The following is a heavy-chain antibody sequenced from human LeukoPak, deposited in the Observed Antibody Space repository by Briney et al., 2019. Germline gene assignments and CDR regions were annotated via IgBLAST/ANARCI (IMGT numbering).Heavy chain of an antibody. V-gene: IGHV4-39*07. D-gene: IGHD4-17*01. CDR1: GGSISSSSYY. J-gene: IGHJ3*02. Sequence: SETLSLTCTVSGGSISSSSYYWGWIRQPPGKGLEWIGSIYYSGSTYYNPSLKSRVTISVDTSKNQFSLKLSCVTAADTAVYYCARDSVSGDFRRNLGAFDIWGQGTMVTVSS. CDR3: ARDSVSGDFRRNLGAFDI. CDR2: IYYSGST.